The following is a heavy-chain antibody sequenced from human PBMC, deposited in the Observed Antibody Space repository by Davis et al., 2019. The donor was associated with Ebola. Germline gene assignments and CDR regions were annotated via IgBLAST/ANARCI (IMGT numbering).Heavy chain of an antibody. J-gene: IGHJ6*02. D-gene: IGHD3-22*01. V-gene: IGHV4-30-2*01. CDR2: IYHSGST. CDR1: GGSISSGGYS. Sequence: SETLSLTCAVSGGSISSGGYSWSWIRQPPGKGLEWIGYIYHSGSTYYNPSLKSRVTISVDRSKNQFSLKLSSVTAADTAVYYCARVPYYYDSSGLLLYYYYGMDVWGQGTTVTVSS. CDR3: ARVPYYYDSSGLLLYYYYGMDV.